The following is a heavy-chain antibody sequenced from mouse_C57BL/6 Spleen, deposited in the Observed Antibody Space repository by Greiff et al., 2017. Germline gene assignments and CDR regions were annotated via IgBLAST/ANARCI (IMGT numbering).Heavy chain of an antibody. D-gene: IGHD4-1*01. Sequence: QVQLQQSGPELVKPGASVKISCKASGYAFSSSWMNWVKQRPGKGLEWIGRIYPGDGDTNYNGKFKGKATLTADKPSSTAYMQLSSLTSEDSAVYFCARYLGAPFDYWGQGTTLTVSS. CDR1: GYAFSSSW. CDR2: IYPGDGDT. CDR3: ARYLGAPFDY. V-gene: IGHV1-82*01. J-gene: IGHJ2*01.